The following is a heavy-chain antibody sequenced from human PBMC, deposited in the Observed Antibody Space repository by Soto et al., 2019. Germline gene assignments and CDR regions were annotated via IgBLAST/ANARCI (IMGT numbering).Heavy chain of an antibody. CDR2: ISGSSSTI. J-gene: IGHJ4*02. D-gene: IGHD6-19*01. CDR3: ASDIAGASFDY. V-gene: IGHV3-48*01. Sequence: EVQLVESGGGLVQPGGSLRLSCAASGFSFSAYGMNWVCQAPGRGLEWVSYISGSSSTIYYADSVKGRFTISRDNAKNSLYLQMNSLRAEDTAVYYCASDIAGASFDYWGQGTLVTVSS. CDR1: GFSFSAYG.